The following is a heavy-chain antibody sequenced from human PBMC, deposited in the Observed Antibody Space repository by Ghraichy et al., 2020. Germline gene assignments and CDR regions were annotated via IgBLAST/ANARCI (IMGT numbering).Heavy chain of an antibody. V-gene: IGHV3-33*01. CDR1: GFTFSSYG. D-gene: IGHD3-10*01. J-gene: IGHJ4*02. CDR2: IWYDGSNK. Sequence: GGSLRLSCAASGFTFSSYGMHWVRQAPGKGLEWVAVIWYDGSNKYYADSVKGRFTISRDNSKNTLYLQMNSLRAEDTAVYYCARGYGSGTRVMYYFDYWGQGTLVTVSS. CDR3: ARGYGSGTRVMYYFDY.